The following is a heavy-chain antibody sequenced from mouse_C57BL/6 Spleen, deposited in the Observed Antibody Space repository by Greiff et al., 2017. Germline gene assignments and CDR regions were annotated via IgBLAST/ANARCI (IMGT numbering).Heavy chain of an antibody. CDR3: ARSHYYGSSPSYWYFDV. CDR1: GYTFTSYW. CDR2: IYPSDSET. J-gene: IGHJ1*03. Sequence: QVQLQQPGAELVRPGSSVKLSCKASGYTFTSYWMDWVKQRPGQGLEWIGNIYPSDSETHYNQKFKDKATLTVDKSSSTAYMQLSSLTSEDSAVXYCARSHYYGSSPSYWYFDVWGTGTTVTVSS. V-gene: IGHV1-61*01. D-gene: IGHD1-1*01.